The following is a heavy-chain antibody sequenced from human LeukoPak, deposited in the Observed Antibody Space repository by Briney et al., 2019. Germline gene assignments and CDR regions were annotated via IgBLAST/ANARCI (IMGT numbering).Heavy chain of an antibody. CDR3: ARAAGVTAAAGYLFDY. CDR1: GCTFTNYF. J-gene: IGHJ4*02. CDR2: INPNSHST. Sequence: ASVKVSCKASGCTFTNYFMHWVRQAPGQGLEWMGIINPNSHSTIYAQNFQGRVTMTRDMSTSTVYLELSSLRSEDAAVYYCARAAGVTAAAGYLFDYWGQGTLVTVSS. V-gene: IGHV1-46*01. D-gene: IGHD6-13*01.